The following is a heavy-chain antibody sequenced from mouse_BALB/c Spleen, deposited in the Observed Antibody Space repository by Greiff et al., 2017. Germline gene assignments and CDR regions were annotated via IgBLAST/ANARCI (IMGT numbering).Heavy chain of an antibody. J-gene: IGHJ3*01. CDR1: GYTFTDYY. Sequence: DVQLQESGPELVKPGASVKMSCKASGYTFTDYYMDWVKQSPGESFEWIGRVNPYNGGTSYNQKFKGKATLTVDKSSSTAYMELNSLTSEDSAVYYCAREGDYRYDGAWFAYWGQGTLVTVSA. D-gene: IGHD2-14*01. CDR2: VNPYNGGT. V-gene: IGHV1-19*01. CDR3: AREGDYRYDGAWFAY.